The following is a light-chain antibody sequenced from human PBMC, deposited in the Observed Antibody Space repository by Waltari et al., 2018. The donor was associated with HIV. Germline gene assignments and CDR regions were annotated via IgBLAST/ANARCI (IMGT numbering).Light chain of an antibody. CDR1: QSVRSAS. J-gene: IGKJ4*01. Sequence: EIVLTQSPGTLSLSPWERATLSCRASQSVRSASLAWYQQKPGQAPRLLIYGASSRAPGIPDRFSGSGAVTDFILTISRLEPEDCAVYYCQQYAASPLTFGGGTKVEIK. V-gene: IGKV3-20*01. CDR3: QQYAASPLT. CDR2: GAS.